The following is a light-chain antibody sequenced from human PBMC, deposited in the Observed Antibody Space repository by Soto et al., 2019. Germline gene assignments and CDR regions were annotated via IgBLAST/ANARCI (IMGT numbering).Light chain of an antibody. CDR2: EVS. V-gene: IGLV2-8*01. CDR3: SSYAGSNNWV. CDR1: SSDVGNYKY. J-gene: IGLJ3*02. Sequence: QSALTQSPSASGSPGQSVTISCTGTSSDVGNYKYVSWYQQHPGKAPKHMIYEVSKRPSGVPDRISGSKSGNTASLTVSGLQAEDEADYYCSSYAGSNNWVFGGGTKLTVL.